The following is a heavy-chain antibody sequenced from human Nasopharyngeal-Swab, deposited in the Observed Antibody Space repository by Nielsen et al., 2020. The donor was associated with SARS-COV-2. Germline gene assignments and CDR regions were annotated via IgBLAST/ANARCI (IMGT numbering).Heavy chain of an antibody. Sequence: WIRQPPGKGLEWIGYIYYSGGTCYNPSLKSRVTISVDTSKNQSSLKMSSVTAADTAVYYCARAVVWVGAAPSAVWGYFDYWGQGTLVTVSS. CDR2: IYYSGGT. V-gene: IGHV4-30-4*01. J-gene: IGHJ4*02. D-gene: IGHD3-16*01. CDR3: ARAVVWVGAAPSAVWGYFDY.